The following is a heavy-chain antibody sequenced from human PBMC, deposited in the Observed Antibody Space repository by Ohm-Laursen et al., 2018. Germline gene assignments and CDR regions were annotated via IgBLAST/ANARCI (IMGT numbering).Heavy chain of an antibody. V-gene: IGHV3-7*01. J-gene: IGHJ4*02. CDR2: IKEDGSAK. CDR1: GFTFSSYW. Sequence: SLRLSCAASGFTFSSYWMFWVRQAPGKGLEWVANIKEDGSAKNYVDSVKGRFTISRDNAKLSIYLEMSSLRAEDTAVYYCARDRGQRSGIDYWGQGTLVTVSS. D-gene: IGHD5-12*01. CDR3: ARDRGQRSGIDY.